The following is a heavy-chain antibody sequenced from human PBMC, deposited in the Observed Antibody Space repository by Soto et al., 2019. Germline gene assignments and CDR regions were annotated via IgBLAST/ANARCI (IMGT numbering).Heavy chain of an antibody. J-gene: IGHJ4*02. Sequence: EVQLMESGGGLGQPGGSLRLSCAASGFTFSSYWMHWVRQAPGKGVVWVSRINSDGSSTTYANSVKGRFTISRDNAKNTLYLQMNSLRAEDTAVYYCGRCEGGWETYWGQGTLGTVSS. CDR3: GRCEGGWETY. V-gene: IGHV3-74*01. CDR1: GFTFSSYW. CDR2: INSDGSST. D-gene: IGHD6-19*01.